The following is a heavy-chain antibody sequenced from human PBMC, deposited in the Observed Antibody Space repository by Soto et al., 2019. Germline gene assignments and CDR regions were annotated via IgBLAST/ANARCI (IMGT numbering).Heavy chain of an antibody. CDR2: IYPADSYI. CDR3: VRHQILHSSRCPLEF. J-gene: IGHJ4*02. D-gene: IGHD6-19*01. Sequence: PVESLTISCQIPGYNFISYWIACVLQIPGKGPEWMGPIYPADSYIRESPSFQGQVTSPPYKSINTAYLRWGSLKASDTPIYYCVRHQILHSSRCPLEFWGQGTPVTVSS. CDR1: GYNFISYW. V-gene: IGHV5-51*01.